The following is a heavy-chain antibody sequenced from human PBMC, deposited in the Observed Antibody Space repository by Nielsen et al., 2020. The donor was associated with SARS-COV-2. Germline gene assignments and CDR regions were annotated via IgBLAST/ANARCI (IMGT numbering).Heavy chain of an antibody. Sequence: ASVKVSCKASGYTFTSYYMHWVRQPPGQGLEWMGIINPSGGSTSYAQKLQGRVTMTTDTSTSTAYMELRSLRSDDTAVYYCARDAMIVVVPAYYYYGMDVWGQGTTVTVSS. V-gene: IGHV1-46*01. CDR1: GYTFTSYY. CDR2: INPSGGST. D-gene: IGHD3-22*01. CDR3: ARDAMIVVVPAYYYYGMDV. J-gene: IGHJ6*02.